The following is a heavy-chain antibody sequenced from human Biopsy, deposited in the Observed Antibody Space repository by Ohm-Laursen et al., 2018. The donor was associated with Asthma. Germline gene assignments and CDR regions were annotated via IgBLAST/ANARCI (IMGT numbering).Heavy chain of an antibody. CDR3: ARAVSSRSYWYFDL. V-gene: IGHV4-39*02. Sequence: SETLSLTCFVSGDAMSTSGSYWGWIRQSPGKGLEWIGSIYYSGRTYYNPSLESRVTISADTSKNHFSLKVTSVTAADTAVYYCARAVSSRSYWYFDLWGRGDLVTVSS. D-gene: IGHD6-6*01. J-gene: IGHJ2*01. CDR2: IYYSGRT. CDR1: GDAMSTSGSY.